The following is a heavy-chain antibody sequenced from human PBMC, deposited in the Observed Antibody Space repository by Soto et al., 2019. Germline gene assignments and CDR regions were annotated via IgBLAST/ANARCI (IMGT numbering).Heavy chain of an antibody. J-gene: IGHJ5*02. CDR3: ARTRAVWFDP. Sequence: SETLSLTCTVSGGSISSSSYYCGWIRQPPGKGLEWIGSIYYSGSTYYNPSLKSRVTISVDTSKTQFSLKLSSVTAADTAVYYCARTRAVWFDPWGQGTLVTVSS. CDR2: IYYSGST. D-gene: IGHD6-19*01. V-gene: IGHV4-39*01. CDR1: GGSISSSSYY.